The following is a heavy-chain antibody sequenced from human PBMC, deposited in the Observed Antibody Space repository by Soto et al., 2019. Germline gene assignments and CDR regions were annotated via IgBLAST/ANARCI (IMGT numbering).Heavy chain of an antibody. V-gene: IGHV3-30*18. CDR2: ISYDGSNQ. CDR1: GFTFNIYG. J-gene: IGHJ4*02. Sequence: VKLVDSGGGVVQHGGSLRLSCAASGFTFNIYGMHWVRQAPDKGLEWVALISYDGSNQYYADSVKGRFTISRDNSKNTLFLQMNSLRADDTAVYYCAKDQASGQGSFDSWGQGTLVTVSS. CDR3: AKDQASGQGSFDS.